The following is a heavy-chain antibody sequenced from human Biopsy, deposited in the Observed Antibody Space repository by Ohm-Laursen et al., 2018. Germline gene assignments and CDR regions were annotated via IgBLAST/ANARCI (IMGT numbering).Heavy chain of an antibody. V-gene: IGHV1-2*02. CDR3: ARELGDFWGGRQFDF. J-gene: IGHJ5*01. D-gene: IGHD3-3*01. CDR1: GYTFTSYH. CDR2: INAKTGDT. Sequence: SVKVSCKASGYTFTSYHVHWVRQAPGQGLEWMGWINAKTGDTNYAQKFQGRVTMTRDTSISTTYMELRRLTSDDTAVFYCARELGDFWGGRQFDFWGQGTLVTVSS.